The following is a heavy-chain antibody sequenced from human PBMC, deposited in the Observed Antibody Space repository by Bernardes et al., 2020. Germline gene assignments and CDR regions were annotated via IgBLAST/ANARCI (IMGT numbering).Heavy chain of an antibody. Sequence: SLRLSCAASGFTFISYSMNWVRQATVKGLEWVSYISSSSSTIYYADSVKGRFTISRDNAKNSLYLQMNSLRDEDTAVYYCARVSTTVTTRSYFDYWGQGTLVTVSS. CDR1: GFTFISYS. V-gene: IGHV3-48*02. J-gene: IGHJ4*02. CDR2: ISSSSSTI. CDR3: ARVSTTVTTRSYFDY. D-gene: IGHD4-17*01.